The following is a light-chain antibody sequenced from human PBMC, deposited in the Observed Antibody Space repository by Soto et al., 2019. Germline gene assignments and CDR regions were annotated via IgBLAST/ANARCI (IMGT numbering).Light chain of an antibody. CDR3: CAYAGSGNVV. CDR2: EAT. V-gene: IGLV2-23*02. CDR1: SSDVGSYNL. Sequence: QSLQTQPASVSWSPEHSITISCTGTSSDVGSYNLVSWYQQHPGKAPKVMIYEATKRPSGVSNRFSGSKSGNTASLTISGLQAEEEADYYCCAYAGSGNVVFGGGTKVTVL. J-gene: IGLJ2*01.